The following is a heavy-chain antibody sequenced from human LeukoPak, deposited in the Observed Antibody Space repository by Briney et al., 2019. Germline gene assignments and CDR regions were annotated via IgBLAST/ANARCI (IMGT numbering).Heavy chain of an antibody. CDR1: GYSISSGYY. CDR3: ARYKPAAPTFDP. V-gene: IGHV4-38-2*01. J-gene: IGHJ5*02. D-gene: IGHD2-2*01. CDR2: IYHSGST. Sequence: SETLSLTCAVSGYSISSGYYWGFIRQPPGEGLEWVGSIYHSGSTYYNPSLKSRVTISVDTSKNQFSLKLSSVTAADTAVYYCARYKPAAPTFDPWGQGTLVTVSS.